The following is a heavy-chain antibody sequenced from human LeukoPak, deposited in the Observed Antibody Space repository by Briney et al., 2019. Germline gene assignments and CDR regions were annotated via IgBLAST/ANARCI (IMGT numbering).Heavy chain of an antibody. CDR2: IKSKADGGTT. J-gene: IGHJ4*02. V-gene: IGHV3-15*01. CDR1: GFTFSNAW. CDR3: TTENEGGEYYFDY. Sequence: GGSLRLSCAASGFTFSNAWMSWVRQAPGKGLEWVGRIKSKADGGTTDYAAPVKGRFTISRDDSKNTLYLQMNSLKTEDTAVYYCTTENEGGEYYFDYWGQGTLVTVSS.